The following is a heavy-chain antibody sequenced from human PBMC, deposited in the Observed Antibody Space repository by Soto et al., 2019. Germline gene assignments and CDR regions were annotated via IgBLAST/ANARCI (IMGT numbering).Heavy chain of an antibody. CDR3: ARETSCCATNY. V-gene: IGHV1-2*02. CDR1: GFSFTGYY. CDR2: INAHSGGT. Sequence: ASVKVSCKASGFSFTGYYIHWLRQAPGQGLEWMGWINAHSGGTEYAQKFQGRVTMTRDTSISTAYMELSRLRSDDAAVYYCARETSCCATNYWGQGTLVTVSS. D-gene: IGHD2-2*01. J-gene: IGHJ4*02.